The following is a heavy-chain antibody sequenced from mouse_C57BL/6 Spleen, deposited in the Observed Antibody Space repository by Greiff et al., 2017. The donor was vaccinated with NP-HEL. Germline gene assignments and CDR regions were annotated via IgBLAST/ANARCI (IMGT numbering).Heavy chain of an antibody. D-gene: IGHD2-3*01. J-gene: IGHJ3*01. CDR1: GYAFSSYW. CDR2: IYPGDGDT. CDR3: ASIYDDYYGAY. Sequence: QVQLQQSGAELVKPGASVKLSCKASGYAFSSYWMNWVKQRPGKGLEWIGQIYPGDGDTNSNGKLKGKATLTADKSSSTAYMQLSSLTSEDSAVYFCASIYDDYYGAYWGQGTLVTVSA. V-gene: IGHV1-80*01.